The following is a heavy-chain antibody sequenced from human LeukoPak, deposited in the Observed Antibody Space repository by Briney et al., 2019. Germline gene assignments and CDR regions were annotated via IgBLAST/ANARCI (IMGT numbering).Heavy chain of an antibody. V-gene: IGHV3-15*01. CDR1: GFTFSNAW. Sequence: SGGSLRLSCAASGFTFSNAWMSWVRQAPGKGLEWVGRIKSKTDGGTTDYAAPVKGRFTISRDDSKNTLYLQMNSLKTEDTAVYYCVASPSLYGDYELPFDCWGQGTLVTVSS. D-gene: IGHD4-17*01. J-gene: IGHJ4*02. CDR3: VASPSLYGDYELPFDC. CDR2: IKSKTDGGTT.